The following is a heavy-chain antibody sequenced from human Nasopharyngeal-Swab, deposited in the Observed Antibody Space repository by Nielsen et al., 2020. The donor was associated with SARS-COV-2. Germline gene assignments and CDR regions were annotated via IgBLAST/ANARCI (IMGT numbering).Heavy chain of an antibody. Sequence: SETLFLTCAVYDGSLSGYYWSWIRQPPGKGLEWIGEINLGGSTFYNPSLKSRLIISVDTSKNQFSLRLSSVTAADTAVYYCARGSTAARLGLWGQGTLVTVSS. CDR2: INLGGST. CDR1: DGSLSGYY. V-gene: IGHV4-34*01. CDR3: ARGSTAARLGL. D-gene: IGHD6-6*01. J-gene: IGHJ4*02.